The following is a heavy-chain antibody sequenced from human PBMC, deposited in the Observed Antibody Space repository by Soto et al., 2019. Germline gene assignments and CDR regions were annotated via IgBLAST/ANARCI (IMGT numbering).Heavy chain of an antibody. CDR3: ARQWTSVVTQAYFEL. CDR1: GDSISSRSYY. CDR2: IYYSGST. V-gene: IGHV4-39*01. Sequence: PSETLSLTCTVTGDSISSRSYYWGWIRQPPGKGLEWIGSIYYSGSTYNNPSLRSRVSMSIDTSKDQFSLKLKSVTAADTALYFCARQWTSVVTQAYFELWGPGFRVSVSS. J-gene: IGHJ4*02. D-gene: IGHD2-21*02.